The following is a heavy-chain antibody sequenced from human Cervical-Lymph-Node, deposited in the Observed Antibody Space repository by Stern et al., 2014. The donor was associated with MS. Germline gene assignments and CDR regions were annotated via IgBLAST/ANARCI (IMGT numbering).Heavy chain of an antibody. J-gene: IGHJ4*02. CDR3: VYDYVWGSYRFDY. CDR2: ISYDGSNK. V-gene: IGHV3-30-3*01. D-gene: IGHD3-16*02. Sequence: VHLVESGGGVVQPGRSLRLSCAASGFTFSRYALHWVRQAPGKGLEWVAVISYDGSNKYYADSVKGRFTISRDNSKNTLYLQMNSLRAADTAVYYCVYDYVWGSYRFDYWGQGTLVTVSS. CDR1: GFTFSRYA.